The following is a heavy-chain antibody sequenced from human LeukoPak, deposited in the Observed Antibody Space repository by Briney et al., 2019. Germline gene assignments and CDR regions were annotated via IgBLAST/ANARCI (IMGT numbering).Heavy chain of an antibody. CDR2: ISSSSSYI. J-gene: IGHJ4*02. V-gene: IGHV3-21*01. D-gene: IGHD5-18*01. CDR1: GFTFSSYT. Sequence: GGSLRLSCAASGFTFSSYTMNWVRQAPGKGLEWVSSISSSSSYIYYADSVKGRFTISRDNAKNSLYLQMNSLRAEDTAVYYCAREDTAMVGYFDYWGQGTLVTVSS. CDR3: AREDTAMVGYFDY.